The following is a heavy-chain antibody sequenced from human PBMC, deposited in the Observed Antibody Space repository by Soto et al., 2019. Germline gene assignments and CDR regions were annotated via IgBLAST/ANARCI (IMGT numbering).Heavy chain of an antibody. V-gene: IGHV1-8*01. CDR2: MNPNSNNT. D-gene: IGHD2-21*01. CDR3: ARSDGYHFNWLDS. CDR1: GYTFASSD. Sequence: QVQLVQSGAEVKTPGASVKVSCKASGYTFASSDMNWVRQAPGQGLEWMGWMNPNSNNTGYAQKFQGRLTMTRDIALSIAHMELSSLRNEDTAVYYCARSDGYHFNWLDSWGQGTLVTVSA. J-gene: IGHJ5*01.